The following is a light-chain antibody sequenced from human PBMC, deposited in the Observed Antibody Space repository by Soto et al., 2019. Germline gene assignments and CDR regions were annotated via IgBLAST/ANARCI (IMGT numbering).Light chain of an antibody. J-gene: IGKJ5*01. V-gene: IGKV3-20*01. CDR3: QQYGGSPPIT. Sequence: EIVLTQSPGTLSLSPGERATLSCRASQSVGNNYLAWYQQKPGQAPRLLIYHASSRATGIPDRFGGSGSGTDFTLPVSRLEPEDFAVYYCQQYGGSPPITFGQGTRLEI. CDR2: HAS. CDR1: QSVGNNY.